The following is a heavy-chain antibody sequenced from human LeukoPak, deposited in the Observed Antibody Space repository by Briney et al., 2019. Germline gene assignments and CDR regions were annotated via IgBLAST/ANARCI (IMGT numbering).Heavy chain of an antibody. V-gene: IGHV3-11*01. D-gene: IGHD4-23*01. Sequence: GSLRLSCAASGFTFSDYYMSWIRQAPGKGLEWVSYISSSGSTIYYADSVKGRFTISRDNAKNSLYLQMNSLRAEDTAVYYCARPNYGGNSPHYFDYWGQGTLVTVSS. CDR2: ISSSGSTI. CDR1: GFTFSDYY. J-gene: IGHJ4*02. CDR3: ARPNYGGNSPHYFDY.